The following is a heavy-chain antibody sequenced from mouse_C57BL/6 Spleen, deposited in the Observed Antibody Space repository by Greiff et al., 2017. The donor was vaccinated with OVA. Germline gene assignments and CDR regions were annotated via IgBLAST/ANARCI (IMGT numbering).Heavy chain of an antibody. J-gene: IGHJ4*01. CDR2: IDPSDSET. CDR3: ASRGRGYYAMDY. CDR1: GYTFTSYW. Sequence: VKLQQPGAELVRPGSSVKLSCTASGYTFTSYWMHWVKQRPIQGLEWIGNIDPSDSETHYNQKFKDKATLTVEKSSSTAYMQLSSLTSEYSAVYYCASRGRGYYAMDYWGQGTSVTVSS. V-gene: IGHV1-52*01.